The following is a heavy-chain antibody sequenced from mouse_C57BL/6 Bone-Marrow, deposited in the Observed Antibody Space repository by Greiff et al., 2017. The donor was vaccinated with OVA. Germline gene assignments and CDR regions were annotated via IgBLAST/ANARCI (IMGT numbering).Heavy chain of an antibody. CDR2: IYPRSGNT. CDR1: GYTFTSYG. CDR3: ASIYYEYDVWFAY. Sequence: QVQLQQSGAELARPGASVKLSCKASGYTFTSYGISWVKQRTGQGLEWIGEIYPRSGNTYYNEKFKGKATLTADKSSSTAYMELRSLTSEDSAVYFCASIYYEYDVWFAYWGQGTLVTVSA. J-gene: IGHJ3*01. V-gene: IGHV1-81*01. D-gene: IGHD2-4*01.